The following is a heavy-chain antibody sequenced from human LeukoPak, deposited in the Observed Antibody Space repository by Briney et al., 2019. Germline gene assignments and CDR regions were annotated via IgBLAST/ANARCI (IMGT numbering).Heavy chain of an antibody. V-gene: IGHV5-51*01. CDR1: GYTFSSYW. CDR2: IYPGDSDI. J-gene: IGHJ4*02. D-gene: IGHD6-6*01. Sequence: RGESLQISCQGSGYTFSSYWIGWVRQMPGKGLEWMGIIYPGDSDIRYSPSFQGQVTISADKSISTAYLQWSSLKASDTAMYYCARPRDSSSQYYFGYWGQGTLVTVSS. CDR3: ARPRDSSSQYYFGY.